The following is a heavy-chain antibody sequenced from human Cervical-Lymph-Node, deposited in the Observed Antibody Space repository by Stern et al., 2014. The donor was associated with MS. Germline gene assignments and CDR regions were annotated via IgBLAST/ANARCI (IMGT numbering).Heavy chain of an antibody. CDR3: ARDLIGDGDLSLDN. D-gene: IGHD3-10*01. Sequence: VQLVESGAEVKKPGASVKVSCKASGYTFTGYYIHWVRQAPGQGPEWMGWINCKSGGTNYAQSFQGRVTMTRDTSISTAYMELSGLRPDDTAVYYCARDLIGDGDLSLDNWGQGTLVTVSS. CDR1: GYTFTGYY. J-gene: IGHJ4*02. CDR2: INCKSGGT. V-gene: IGHV1-2*02.